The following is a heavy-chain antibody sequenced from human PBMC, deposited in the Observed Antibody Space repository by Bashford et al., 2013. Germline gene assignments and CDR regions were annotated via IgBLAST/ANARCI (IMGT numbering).Heavy chain of an antibody. CDR2: INPNTGDT. J-gene: IGHJ3*02. D-gene: IGHD1-7*01. V-gene: IGHV1-2*02. Sequence: ASVKVSCKASGYTFIDYFMHWVRQAPGEGLEWMGRINPNTGDTQYAQKFQGRVTMTRDTSISTAYMELSRLRSDDTAVYYCARDNNDWSYDAFDIWGQGTKVTVSS. CDR1: GYTFIDYF. CDR3: ARDNNDWSYDAFDI.